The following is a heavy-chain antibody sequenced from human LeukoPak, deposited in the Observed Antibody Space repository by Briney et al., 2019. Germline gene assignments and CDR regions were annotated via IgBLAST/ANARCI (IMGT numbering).Heavy chain of an antibody. J-gene: IGHJ4*02. Sequence: GGSLRLSCAASGFTFSSYWLSWVRQAPGKGLEWVAYIKEDGSEKDYVDSVKGRFTISRDNAKNSLYLQMNSLRAEDTAVYYCARDHSFDYWGQGTLVTVSS. CDR1: GFTFSSYW. CDR3: ARDHSFDY. CDR2: IKEDGSEK. V-gene: IGHV3-7*01.